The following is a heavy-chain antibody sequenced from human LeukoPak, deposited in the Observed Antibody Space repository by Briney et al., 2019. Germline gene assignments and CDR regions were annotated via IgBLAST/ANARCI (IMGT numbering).Heavy chain of an antibody. D-gene: IGHD3-10*01. V-gene: IGHV3-21*01. CDR3: AAQPTGSHWYFDL. Sequence: GGSLRLSCAASGFTFSTYSMTWVRQAPGKGLEWVSSISSSSNYIYYADSVKGRFTISRDNAKNSLYLQMNSLRAEDTAVYSCAAQPTGSHWYFDLWGRGTLVTVSS. CDR2: ISSSSNYI. J-gene: IGHJ2*01. CDR1: GFTFSTYS.